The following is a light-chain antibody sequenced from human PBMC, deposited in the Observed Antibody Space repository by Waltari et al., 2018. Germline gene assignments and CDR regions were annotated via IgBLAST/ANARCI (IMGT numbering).Light chain of an antibody. CDR3: QQTNTFPLT. Sequence: SASLGDRVTITCRASQDIGRWLAWYQHKPGRAPNLLIFAASNLQNGVPSRFSGSGSGTYFTLTINSLQPEDFATYYCQQTNTFPLTFGQGTKLEIK. J-gene: IGKJ2*01. CDR2: AAS. V-gene: IGKV1-12*01. CDR1: QDIGRW.